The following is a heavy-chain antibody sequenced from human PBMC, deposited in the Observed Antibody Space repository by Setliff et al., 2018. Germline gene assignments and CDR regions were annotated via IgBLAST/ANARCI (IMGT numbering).Heavy chain of an antibody. CDR2: IIPIFGTA. D-gene: IGHD3-9*01. Sequence: KVSCKASGGTFSSYAISWVRQAPGQGLEWMGGIIPIFGTANYAQKFQGRVTITTDESTSTAYMELSSLRSEDTAVYYCARGRTDYDILTGYNLNYYYYMDVWGKGTTVTV. V-gene: IGHV1-69*05. CDR1: GGTFSSYA. J-gene: IGHJ6*03. CDR3: ARGRTDYDILTGYNLNYYYYMDV.